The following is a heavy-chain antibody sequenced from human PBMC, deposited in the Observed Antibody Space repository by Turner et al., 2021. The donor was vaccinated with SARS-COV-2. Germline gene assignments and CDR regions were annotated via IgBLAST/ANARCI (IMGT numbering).Heavy chain of an antibody. CDR3: ASHGAHPGFDY. D-gene: IGHD3-16*01. V-gene: IGHV3-74*01. CDR1: GFTFSIYW. J-gene: IGHJ4*02. Sequence: EVQLVESGGGFVQPGGSLSLSCAASGFTFSIYWMHWVRQATGKGLVWVSRINSDRSSTSYADSVKGRFTISRDNAKNTLYLQMNSLRAEDTAVYYCASHGAHPGFDYWGQGTLVTVSS. CDR2: INSDRSST.